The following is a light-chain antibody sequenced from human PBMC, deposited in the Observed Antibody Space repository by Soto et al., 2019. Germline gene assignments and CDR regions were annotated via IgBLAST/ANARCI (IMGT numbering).Light chain of an antibody. CDR1: QDISSSY. CDR3: QRYGSSLLT. V-gene: IGKV3-20*01. CDR2: GVS. Sequence: IGVTNSAVALSLSPGDRATLSCRAGQDISSSYLAWYQQKPGQAPTLLIYGVSTRATGIPDRFSGSGSGTDFTLTISRLEPEDFAVYYCQRYGSSLLTFGGGTKVDIK. J-gene: IGKJ4*01.